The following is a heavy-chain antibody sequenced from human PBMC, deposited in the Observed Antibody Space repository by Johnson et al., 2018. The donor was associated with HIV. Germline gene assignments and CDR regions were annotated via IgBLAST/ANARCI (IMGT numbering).Heavy chain of an antibody. J-gene: IGHJ3*02. CDR2: ISGSGGST. CDR3: ARTQVVYAHFDI. V-gene: IGHV3-23*04. Sequence: MLLVESGGGLVQPGGSLRLSCAASGFTFSSYAMSWVRQAPGKGLEWVSAISGSGGSTYYADSVKGRFTISRDNSKNTLSLQMNSLGAEGTAVYYCARTQVVYAHFDIWGQGTMVTVSS. CDR1: GFTFSSYA. D-gene: IGHD2-8*02.